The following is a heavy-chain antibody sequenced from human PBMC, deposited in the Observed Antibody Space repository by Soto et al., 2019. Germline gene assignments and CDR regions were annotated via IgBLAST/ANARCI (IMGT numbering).Heavy chain of an antibody. Sequence: QVQLVQSGAEVKKPGSSVKVSCKASGGTFSSYTISWVRQATGQGLECMGRLIPILGIANYAQKFQGRVTIPAEKSTSTAYMALSSLRSEDTAVYYGACSYGDYWGKGTLVTVSS. CDR1: GGTFSSYT. J-gene: IGHJ4*02. D-gene: IGHD5-18*01. CDR3: ACSYGDY. V-gene: IGHV1-69*02. CDR2: LIPILGIA.